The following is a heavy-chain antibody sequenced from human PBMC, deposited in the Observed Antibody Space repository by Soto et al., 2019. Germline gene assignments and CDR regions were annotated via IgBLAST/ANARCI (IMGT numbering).Heavy chain of an antibody. D-gene: IGHD6-13*01. J-gene: IGHJ4*02. Sequence: ETLSLTCTVSGGSISSYFYIWVRQPPGKGLEWIGSVYYTGTTDYNPSLKSRVTISVDTSKTQFSLNLRSVTAADTAVYYCARDLAAVPRAFDYWGRGTLVTSPQ. CDR3: ARDLAAVPRAFDY. CDR1: GGSISSYF. CDR2: VYYTGTT. V-gene: IGHV4-59*01.